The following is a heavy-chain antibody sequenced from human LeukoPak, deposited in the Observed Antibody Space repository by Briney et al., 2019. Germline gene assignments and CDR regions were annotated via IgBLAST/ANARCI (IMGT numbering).Heavy chain of an antibody. CDR3: AIDVHDDLDF. J-gene: IGHJ4*02. CDR1: GLTFSPYV. D-gene: IGHD1-1*01. Sequence: GGSLRLSCAASGLTFSPYVMKWARRTREGGLEWVSTIDRAGSIDTHYADSVRSRFIISRDNTKNTAYLQVISLRAEDTTVYYCAIDVHDDLDFWGQGTLVTVSS. CDR2: IDRAGSIDT. V-gene: IGHV3-23*01.